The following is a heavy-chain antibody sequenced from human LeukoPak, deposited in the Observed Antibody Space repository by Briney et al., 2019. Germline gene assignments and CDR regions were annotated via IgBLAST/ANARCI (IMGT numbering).Heavy chain of an antibody. CDR2: ISSSSSTI. V-gene: IGHV3-48*01. CDR3: ASGVGYDSSGYYDY. J-gene: IGHJ4*02. Sequence: GGSLRLSCAAFGFTFSSYSMNWGRQAPGKGLEWVSYISSSSSTIYYADSVKGRFTISRDNAKDSLYLQMNSLRAEDTAVYYCASGVGYDSSGYYDYWGQGTLVTVSS. CDR1: GFTFSSYS. D-gene: IGHD3-22*01.